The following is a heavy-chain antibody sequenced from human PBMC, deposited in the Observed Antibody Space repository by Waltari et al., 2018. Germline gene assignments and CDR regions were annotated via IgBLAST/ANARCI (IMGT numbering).Heavy chain of an antibody. Sequence: QVQLVQSGAEVKKPGASVKVSCKASGYTFTSYGISWVRQAPGQGLEWMGWISAYNGNTNYAQKLQGRVTMTTDTATSTAYMELRSLRSDDTAVYYCARVLAVAGTPGRAFDIWGQGTMVTVSS. CDR2: ISAYNGNT. D-gene: IGHD6-19*01. CDR3: ARVLAVAGTPGRAFDI. J-gene: IGHJ3*02. CDR1: GYTFTSYG. V-gene: IGHV1-18*01.